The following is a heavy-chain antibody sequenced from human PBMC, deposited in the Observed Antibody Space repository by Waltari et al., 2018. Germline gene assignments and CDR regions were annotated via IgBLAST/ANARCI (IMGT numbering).Heavy chain of an antibody. Sequence: QVQLQESGPGLVKPSQTLSLTCTVSGGSISSGGYYWSWIRQRPAKGLEWIGYIYHSGSTYYHPSLKSRVTISVDRSKNQFSLKLSAVTAADTAVYYCARVPVTTSIGWFDPWGQGTLVTVSS. CDR2: IYHSGST. D-gene: IGHD4-17*01. CDR3: ARVPVTTSIGWFDP. CDR1: GGSISSGGYY. J-gene: IGHJ5*02. V-gene: IGHV4-30-2*01.